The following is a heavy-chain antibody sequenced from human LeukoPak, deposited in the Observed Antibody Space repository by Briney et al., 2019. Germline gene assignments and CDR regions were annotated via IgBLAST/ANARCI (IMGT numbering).Heavy chain of an antibody. J-gene: IGHJ4*02. D-gene: IGHD3-22*01. CDR2: IYPGDSDT. V-gene: IGHV5-51*01. Sequence: GESLKISCKGSGYSFTSYWIGWVRQMPGKGQEWMGIIYPGDSDTRYSPSFQGQVTISADKSISTAYLQWSSLKASDTAMYYCARLGASYYYDSSSLGDYWGQGTLVTVSS. CDR3: ARLGASYYYDSSSLGDY. CDR1: GYSFTSYW.